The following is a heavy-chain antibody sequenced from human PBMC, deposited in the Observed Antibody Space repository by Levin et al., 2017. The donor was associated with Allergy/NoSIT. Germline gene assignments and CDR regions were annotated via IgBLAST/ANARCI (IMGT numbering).Heavy chain of an antibody. D-gene: IGHD2-8*01. J-gene: IGHJ4*02. CDR1: GYTFTSYG. V-gene: IGHV1-18*01. Sequence: GESLKISCQASGYTFTSYGINWVRQAPGQEPEWMGWIHPYNGNTNSAQKLQGRLIMSRDTSTSTAYMELRRLRSDDTAVYYCARDFRGFCTNGICPFDYWGQGTLVTVSS. CDR3: ARDFRGFCTNGICPFDY. CDR2: IHPYNGNT.